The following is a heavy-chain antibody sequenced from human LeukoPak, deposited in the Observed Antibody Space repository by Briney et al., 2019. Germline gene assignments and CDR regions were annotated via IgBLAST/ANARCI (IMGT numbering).Heavy chain of an antibody. Sequence: SQTLSLTCAVSGGSISSGGYSWSWIRQPPGKGLEWIGYIYHSGSTYYNPSLKSRVTISVDRSKNQFSLKLSSVTAADTAVYYCARGSLSNDAFDTWGQGTMVTVSS. CDR1: GGSISSGGYS. CDR2: IYHSGST. D-gene: IGHD4-11*01. CDR3: ARGSLSNDAFDT. J-gene: IGHJ3*02. V-gene: IGHV4-30-2*01.